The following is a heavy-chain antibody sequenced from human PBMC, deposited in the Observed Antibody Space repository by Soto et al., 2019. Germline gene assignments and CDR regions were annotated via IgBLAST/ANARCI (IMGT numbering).Heavy chain of an antibody. D-gene: IGHD1-26*01. J-gene: IGHJ3*02. CDR2: IKSKTDGGTT. Sequence: EVQLVESGGGLVKPGGSLRLSCAASGFTFSNAWMNWVRQAPGKGLEWVGRIKSKTDGGTTDYAAPVKGRFTISRDDSKNTLYLQMNSLKTEDTAVYYCTTRVGATDDAFDIWGQGTMVNVSS. CDR1: GFTFSNAW. CDR3: TTRVGATDDAFDI. V-gene: IGHV3-15*07.